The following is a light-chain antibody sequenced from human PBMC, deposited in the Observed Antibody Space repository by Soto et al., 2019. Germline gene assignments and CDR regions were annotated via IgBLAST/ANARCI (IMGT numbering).Light chain of an antibody. CDR1: QSLTGR. CDR3: QQYKVYPYT. J-gene: IGKJ2*01. CDR2: DVS. Sequence: DLQMTQSPSTLSASIGDRVTLTCRASQSLTGRLAWYQQKPGRPPKLLIYDVSILGSGVPSRFSGSESGTDFTLTISSLRPDDFATFYCQQYKVYPYTFGQGT. V-gene: IGKV1-5*01.